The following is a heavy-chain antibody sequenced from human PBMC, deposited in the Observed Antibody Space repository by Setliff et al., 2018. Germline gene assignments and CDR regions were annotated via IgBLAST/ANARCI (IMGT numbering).Heavy chain of an antibody. CDR2: IYAGDSDT. CDR1: GFSFTDFW. J-gene: IGHJ5*02. D-gene: IGHD3-10*01. Sequence: GESLKISCKGSGFSFTDFWIGWVRQMPGKGLEWMGLIYAGDSDTRYNPSFQGRVTMSADKSINTACLQWSSLKASDTAIYYCARQKSTGSGNNWFDPWG. V-gene: IGHV5-51*01. CDR3: ARQKSTGSGNNWFDP.